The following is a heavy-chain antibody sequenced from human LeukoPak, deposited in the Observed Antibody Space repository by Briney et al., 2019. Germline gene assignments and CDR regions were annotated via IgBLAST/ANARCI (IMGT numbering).Heavy chain of an antibody. CDR2: ISGDGTNT. V-gene: IGHV3-43*02. CDR1: GFTFDDYA. Sequence: PGGSLRLSCAASGFTFDDYAMHWVRQAPGQGLEWVSLISGDGTNTYYADSVKGRFTISRDNSKSSLFLQMNSLRTEDTALYYCAKGAQWLVEYWGQGTLVTVSS. CDR3: AKGAQWLVEY. D-gene: IGHD6-19*01. J-gene: IGHJ4*02.